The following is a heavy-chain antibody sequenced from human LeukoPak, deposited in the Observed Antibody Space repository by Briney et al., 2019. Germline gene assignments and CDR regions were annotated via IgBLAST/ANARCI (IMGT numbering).Heavy chain of an antibody. CDR3: AREMRFLEWLLYGNYYYYYMDV. CDR1: GFTVSSNY. V-gene: IGHV3-53*01. Sequence: PGGSLRLSCAASGFTVSSNYMSWVRQAPGKGLEWVSVIYSGGSTYYADSVKGRFTISRDNSKNTLYLQMNSPRAEDTAVYYCAREMRFLEWLLYGNYYYYYMDVWGKGTTVTVSS. D-gene: IGHD3-3*01. CDR2: IYSGGST. J-gene: IGHJ6*03.